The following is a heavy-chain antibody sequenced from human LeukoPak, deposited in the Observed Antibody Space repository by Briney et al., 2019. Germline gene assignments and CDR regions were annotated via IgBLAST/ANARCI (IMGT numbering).Heavy chain of an antibody. CDR1: GGSISSSSYY. D-gene: IGHD6-19*01. CDR2: IYYSGST. V-gene: IGHV4-39*07. Sequence: PSETLSLTCTVSGGSISSSSYYWGWIRQPPGKGLEWIGSIYYSGSTYYNPSLKSRVTISVDTSKNQFSLKLSSVTAADTAVYYCARGGSGWTQYFQHWGQGTLVTVSS. CDR3: ARGGSGWTQYFQH. J-gene: IGHJ1*01.